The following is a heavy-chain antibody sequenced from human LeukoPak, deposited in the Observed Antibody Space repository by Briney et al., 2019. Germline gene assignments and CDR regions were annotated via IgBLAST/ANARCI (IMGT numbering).Heavy chain of an antibody. Sequence: SETLPLTCTVSGGSISSYYWSWIRQPPGKGLEWIGYIYYSESTYYNPSLKSRVSMSVDTSKNQFSLKLSSVTAVDTAVYYCARSRVTTGTTFDLWGRGTLVTVPS. CDR2: IYYSEST. V-gene: IGHV4-59*04. CDR3: ARSRVTTGTTFDL. CDR1: GGSISSYY. J-gene: IGHJ2*01. D-gene: IGHD1-1*01.